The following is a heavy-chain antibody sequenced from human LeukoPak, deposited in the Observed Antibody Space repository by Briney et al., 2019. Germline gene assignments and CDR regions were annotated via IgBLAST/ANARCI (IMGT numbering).Heavy chain of an antibody. V-gene: IGHV3-20*01. D-gene: IGHD3-16*01. Sequence: GGSLRLSCAASGVNFEEFGMSWVRHAPGKGLEWGSGINWTHGSTGYADSVTGRFTISRDNAKNSLYLQMDSLRAEDTAVYHCATGDGGAYWGQGILVTVSS. CDR3: ATGDGGAY. J-gene: IGHJ4*02. CDR2: INWTHGST. CDR1: GVNFEEFG.